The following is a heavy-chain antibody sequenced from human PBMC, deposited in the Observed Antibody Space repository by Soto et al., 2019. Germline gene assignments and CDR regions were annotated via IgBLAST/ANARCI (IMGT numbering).Heavy chain of an antibody. CDR3: ARSRYDWDY. V-gene: IGHV4-39*07. CDR2: IYYSGST. CDR1: GGSISSSSYY. Sequence: PSETLSLTCTVSGGSISSSSYYWGWIRQPPGKGLEWIGSIYYSGSTYYNPSLKSRVTISVDTSKNQFSLKLSSVTAADTAVYYCARSRYDWDYWGQGTLVTVSS. D-gene: IGHD3-3*01. J-gene: IGHJ4*02.